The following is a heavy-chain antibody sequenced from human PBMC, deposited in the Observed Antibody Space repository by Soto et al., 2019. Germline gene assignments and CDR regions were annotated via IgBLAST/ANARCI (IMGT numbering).Heavy chain of an antibody. D-gene: IGHD6-6*01. Sequence: QVHLVQSGAEVREPGASVRISCRTSGYSFGDYALHWVRQTPGRGLEWVGWINAGNGHRRYAEKVQGRVTLMTDTLLKTAYMDLSSLKSEDTAVYYCARDEHFWGQGTLGTVSS. CDR3: ARDEHF. J-gene: IGHJ4*02. CDR2: INAGNGHR. V-gene: IGHV1-3*01. CDR1: GYSFGDYA.